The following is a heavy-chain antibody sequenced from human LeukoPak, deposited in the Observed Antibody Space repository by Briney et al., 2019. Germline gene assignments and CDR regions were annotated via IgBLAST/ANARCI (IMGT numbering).Heavy chain of an antibody. CDR2: INPNSGGT. CDR1: GYTFTCYY. CDR3: ARGAAGSLNWFDP. V-gene: IGHV1-2*02. J-gene: IGHJ5*02. D-gene: IGHD6-13*01. Sequence: ASVKVSCKASGYTFTCYYMHWVRQAPGQGLEWMGWINPNSGGTNYAQKFQGRVTMTRDTSISTAYMELSRLRSDDTAVYYCARGAAGSLNWFDPWGQGTLVTVSS.